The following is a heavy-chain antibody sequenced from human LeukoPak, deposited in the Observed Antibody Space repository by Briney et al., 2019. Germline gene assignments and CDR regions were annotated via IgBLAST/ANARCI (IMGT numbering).Heavy chain of an antibody. CDR1: GYTFTSYD. CDR2: MNPNSGNT. D-gene: IGHD3-10*01. CDR3: AKEEITMVRGVIQSFDY. J-gene: IGHJ4*02. V-gene: IGHV1-8*03. Sequence: ASVKVSCKASGYTFTSYDINWVRQATGQGLEWMGWMNPNSGNTGYAQKFQGRVTITRNTSISTAYMELSSLRSEDTAVYYCAKEEITMVRGVIQSFDYWGQGTLVTVSS.